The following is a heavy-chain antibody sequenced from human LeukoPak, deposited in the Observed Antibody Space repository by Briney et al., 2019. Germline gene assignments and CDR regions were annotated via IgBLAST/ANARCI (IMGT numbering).Heavy chain of an antibody. J-gene: IGHJ4*02. CDR2: ILTILAIT. CDR1: GGSLSNYS. Sequence: GASVKLSCKASGGSLSNYSINWVRQPPGHGLEWMGWILTILAITNHAAIFQGGTTISADASTHTASKELSRLTSADPAIYYCGGDRAYCDSATCYGSMGDWGQGTLVTVSS. D-gene: IGHD2/OR15-2a*01. CDR3: GGDRAYCDSATCYGSMGD. V-gene: IGHV1-69*04.